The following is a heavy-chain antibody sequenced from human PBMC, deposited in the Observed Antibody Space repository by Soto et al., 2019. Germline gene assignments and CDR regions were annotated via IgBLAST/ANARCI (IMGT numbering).Heavy chain of an antibody. D-gene: IGHD3-16*02. Sequence: QVQLVQSGAEVKKPGSSVKVSCKASGGTFSSYTISWVRQAPGQGLEWMGRIIPILGIANYAQKFQGRVTITADKSTSTAYTELTRLRSDDTALYYCARDTWSYPDYYYDMDVGCKGTAVTVSS. J-gene: IGHJ6*03. V-gene: IGHV1-69*08. CDR1: GGTFSSYT. CDR2: IIPILGIA. CDR3: ARDTWSYPDYYYDMDV.